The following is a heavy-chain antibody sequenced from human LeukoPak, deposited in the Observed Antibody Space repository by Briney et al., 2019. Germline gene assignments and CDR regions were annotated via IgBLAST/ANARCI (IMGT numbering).Heavy chain of an antibody. CDR3: ARGRRDGYNLEYFDN. CDR2: INHSGST. J-gene: IGHJ4*02. V-gene: IGHV4-34*01. D-gene: IGHD5-24*01. Sequence: SETLSLTCAVYGGSFSGYYWSWIRQPPGKGLEWIGEINHSGSTNYNPSLKSRVTISVDTSKNQFSLKLSSVTAADTAVYYCARGRRDGYNLEYFDNWGQGTLVTVSS. CDR1: GGSFSGYY.